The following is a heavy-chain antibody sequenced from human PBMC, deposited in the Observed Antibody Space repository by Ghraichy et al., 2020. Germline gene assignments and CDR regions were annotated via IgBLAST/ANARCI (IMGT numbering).Heavy chain of an antibody. J-gene: IGHJ5*02. CDR2: ISWNSGSI. CDR1: GFTFDDYA. CDR3: AKDINSYGLSGWFDP. Sequence: GGSLRLSCAASGFTFDDYAMHWVRQAPGKGLEWVSGISWNSGSIGYADSVKGRFTISRDNAKNSLYLQMNSLRAEDTTLYYCAKDINSYGLSGWFDPWGQGTLVTVSS. D-gene: IGHD5-18*01. V-gene: IGHV3-9*01.